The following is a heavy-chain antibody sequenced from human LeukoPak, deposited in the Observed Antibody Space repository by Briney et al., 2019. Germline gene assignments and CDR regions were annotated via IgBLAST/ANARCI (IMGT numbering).Heavy chain of an antibody. CDR3: ARHLDGYNPFDY. CDR1: GYSFSSYW. Sequence: KVGESLKISCQGSGYSFSSYWIAWVRQMPGKGLEYMGIINPGNSDIRYSPSFQGQVTISADKSISTAYLEWSSLKASDTAMYYCARHLDGYNPFDYWGQGTPVTVSS. V-gene: IGHV5-51*01. CDR2: INPGNSDI. D-gene: IGHD5-24*01. J-gene: IGHJ4*02.